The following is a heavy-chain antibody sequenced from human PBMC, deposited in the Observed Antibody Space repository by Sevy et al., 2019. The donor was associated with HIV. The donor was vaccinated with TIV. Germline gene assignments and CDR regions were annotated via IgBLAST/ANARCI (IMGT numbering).Heavy chain of an antibody. V-gene: IGHV3-23*01. J-gene: IGHJ4*02. D-gene: IGHD2-8*01. CDR1: AFTFSKYS. CDR3: AREGCTKPHDY. CDR2: LSFGCGEI. Sequence: GGSLRLSCAASAFTFSKYSMSWVRQPPGEGLEWVSTLSFGCGEINYADSVKGRFTISRDNSKSSVYLQMNNLRPEDTAVYYCAREGCTKPHDYWGQGTLVTVSS.